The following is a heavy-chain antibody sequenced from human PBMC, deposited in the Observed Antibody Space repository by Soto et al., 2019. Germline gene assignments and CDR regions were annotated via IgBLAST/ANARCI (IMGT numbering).Heavy chain of an antibody. V-gene: IGHV4-59*01. J-gene: IGHJ4*02. CDR1: GGSISSYY. CDR3: ARILPPRADCSGGSCYDY. D-gene: IGHD2-15*01. CDR2: IYYSGST. Sequence: SETLSLTCTVSGGSISSYYWSWIRQPPGKGLEWIGYIYYSGSTNYNPSLKSRVTISVDTSKNQFSLKLSSVTAADTAVYYCARILPPRADCSGGSCYDYWGQGTLVTVSS.